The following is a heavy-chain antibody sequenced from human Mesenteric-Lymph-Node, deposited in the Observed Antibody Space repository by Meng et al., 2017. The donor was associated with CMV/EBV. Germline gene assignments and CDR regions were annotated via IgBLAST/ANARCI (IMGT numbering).Heavy chain of an antibody. CDR3: ARDMSHCNNNNCPHYFDYYAMDV. CDR1: GDSIKNYY. D-gene: IGHD2/OR15-2a*01. CDR2: IYYSGTT. J-gene: IGHJ6*02. Sequence: SETLSLTCTVSGDSIKNYYWSWVRQPPGKGLEWIGYIYYSGTTNYNPSLGSRVTISVDTSESQFSLRLSSVTAADTAVYYCARDMSHCNNNNCPHYFDYYAMDVWGQGTEVTVSS. V-gene: IGHV4-59*13.